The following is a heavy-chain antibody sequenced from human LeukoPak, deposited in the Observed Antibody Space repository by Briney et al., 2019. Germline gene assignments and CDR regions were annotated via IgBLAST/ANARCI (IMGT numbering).Heavy chain of an antibody. V-gene: IGHV3-7*01. J-gene: IGHJ5*02. CDR3: ARDSYCYDSSGYYWGNWFDP. CDR2: IKQDGSEK. Sequence: GGSLRLSCAASGFTFSSYWMSWVRQAPGKGLGWVANIKQDGSEKYYVDSVKGRFTISRDNAKNSLYLQMNSLRAEDTAVYYCARDSYCYDSSGYYWGNWFDPWGQGTLVTVSS. CDR1: GFTFSSYW. D-gene: IGHD3-22*01.